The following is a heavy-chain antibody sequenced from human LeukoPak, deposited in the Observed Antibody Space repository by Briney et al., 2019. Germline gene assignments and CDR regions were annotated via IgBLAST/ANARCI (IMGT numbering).Heavy chain of an antibody. D-gene: IGHD2-15*01. Sequence: SETLSLTCTVSGGSISSGDYYWSWIRQPPGKGLEGIGSIYYSGSTYYNPSLKSRVTISVDTSKNQFSLKVSSVTAADTAVYYCARHCSGGSCYSDFDCWGQGTLVTVSS. CDR2: IYYSGST. CDR1: GGSISSGDYY. CDR3: ARHCSGGSCYSDFDC. J-gene: IGHJ4*02. V-gene: IGHV4-39*01.